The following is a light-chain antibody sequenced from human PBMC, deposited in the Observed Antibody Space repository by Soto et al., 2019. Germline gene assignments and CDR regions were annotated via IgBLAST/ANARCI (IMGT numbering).Light chain of an antibody. CDR1: QSINNY. Sequence: PGERATLSCRASQSINNYLAWYQQKPGQAPRLLIYGASTRATGIPARFSGSGSGTEFTLTISSLQSEDFAVYYCQQYNNWPPWTFGQGTKVDIK. J-gene: IGKJ1*01. CDR3: QQYNNWPPWT. CDR2: GAS. V-gene: IGKV3-15*01.